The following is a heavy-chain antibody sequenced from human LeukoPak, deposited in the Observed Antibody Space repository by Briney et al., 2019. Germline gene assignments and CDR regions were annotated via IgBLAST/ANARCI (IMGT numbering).Heavy chain of an antibody. J-gene: IGHJ4*01. CDR2: ISTNNGNT. V-gene: IGHV1-18*01. CDR3: ARPDVSQGITI. CDR1: GYTFTSSG. Sequence: ASAKVSCKASGYTFTSSGISWVRQAPGQGLQWMGWISTNNGNTNYAQKFQGRVTMTRDTSTSTAYMELRSLRPDDTAVYYCARPDVSQGITIWGHGTLVTVSS. D-gene: IGHD3-10*01.